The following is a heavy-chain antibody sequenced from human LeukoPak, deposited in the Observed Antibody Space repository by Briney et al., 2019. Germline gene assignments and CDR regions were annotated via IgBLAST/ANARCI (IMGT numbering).Heavy chain of an antibody. CDR2: IYYSGST. D-gene: IGHD3-3*01. CDR3: ARGGRSGYYDFWSGYYTCAFDI. Sequence: SQTLSLTCTVSGGSISSGGYYWSWIRQHPGKGLEWIGYIYYSGSTCYNPSLKSRVTISVDTSKNQFSLKLSSVTAADTAVYYCARGGRSGYYDFWSGYYTCAFDIWGQGTMVTVSS. V-gene: IGHV4-31*03. J-gene: IGHJ3*02. CDR1: GGSISSGGYY.